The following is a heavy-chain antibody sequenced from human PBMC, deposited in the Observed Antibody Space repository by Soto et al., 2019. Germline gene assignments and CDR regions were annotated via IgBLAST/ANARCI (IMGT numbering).Heavy chain of an antibody. Sequence: PSETLSLTCTVSGGSVSSGSYYWSWIRQPPGKGLEWIGYIYYSGSTNYNPSLKSRVTISVDTSKNQFSLKLSSVTAADTAVYYCARVGGSYYFDYWGQGTLVTVSS. CDR2: IYYSGST. CDR1: GGSVSSGSYY. D-gene: IGHD1-26*01. V-gene: IGHV4-61*01. CDR3: ARVGGSYYFDY. J-gene: IGHJ4*02.